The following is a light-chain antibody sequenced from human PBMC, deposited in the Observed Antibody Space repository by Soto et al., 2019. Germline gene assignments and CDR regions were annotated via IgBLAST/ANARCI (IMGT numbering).Light chain of an antibody. CDR2: SNN. V-gene: IGLV1-44*01. CDR3: AAWDDSLNGAV. CDR1: SSNIGSNT. Sequence: QPVLTQPPSASRTPGQRVTISCSGSSSNIGSNTVNWYQQLPGTAPKLLIYSNNQRPSGVPDRFSGSKSGTSASLAISGLQSEDEADYYCAAWDDSLNGAVFGGGTQLTVL. J-gene: IGLJ7*01.